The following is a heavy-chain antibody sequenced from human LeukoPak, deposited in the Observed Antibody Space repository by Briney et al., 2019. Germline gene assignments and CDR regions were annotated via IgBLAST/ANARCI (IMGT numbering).Heavy chain of an antibody. J-gene: IGHJ4*02. D-gene: IGHD3-3*01. CDR1: GFTFSSYA. Sequence: GGSLRLSCAASGFTFSSYAMSWVRQAPGKGLEWVSAISGSGGSTYYADSVKGRFTISRDNSKNTLYLQMNSLRAEDTAVYYCAKDPTDDFWSGYYPPFDYWGQGTLVTVSS. V-gene: IGHV3-23*01. CDR2: ISGSGGST. CDR3: AKDPTDDFWSGYYPPFDY.